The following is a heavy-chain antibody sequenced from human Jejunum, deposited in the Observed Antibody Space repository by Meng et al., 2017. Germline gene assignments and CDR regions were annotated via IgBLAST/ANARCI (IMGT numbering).Heavy chain of an antibody. V-gene: IGHV3-23*01. D-gene: IGHD4-17*01. CDR1: GFSFEKYA. CDR3: ARDPNGDYVGAFEF. CDR2: IRGRGVST. Sequence: GESLKISCVGPGFSFEKYALMWVRQPPGKGLEWVSAIRGRGVSTYYTESVKGRFTISRDNSKNVLYLQMNGLRAEDTAVYYCARDPNGDYVGAFEFWGQGTMVTVSS. J-gene: IGHJ3*01.